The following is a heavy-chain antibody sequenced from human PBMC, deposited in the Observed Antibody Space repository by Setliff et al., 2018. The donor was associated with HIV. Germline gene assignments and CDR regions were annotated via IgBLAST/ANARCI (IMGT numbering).Heavy chain of an antibody. J-gene: IGHJ5*02. V-gene: IGHV4-39*07. CDR2: VHYRGNTLYST. D-gene: IGHD6-13*01. CDR1: GGSISSSSYY. Sequence: PSETLSLTCTVSGGSISSSSYYWGWIRQPPGKGLEWIGSVHYRGNTLYSTDYNPSLKSRVTTSVDTSKNQFSLKLSSVTAADTAVYYCARGRSSWYGGHSEFDPWGQGTLVTVSS. CDR3: ARGRSSWYGGHSEFDP.